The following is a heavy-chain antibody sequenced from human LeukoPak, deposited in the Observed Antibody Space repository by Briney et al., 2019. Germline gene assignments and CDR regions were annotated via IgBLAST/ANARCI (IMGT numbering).Heavy chain of an antibody. J-gene: IGHJ5*02. D-gene: IGHD2-2*03. CDR1: GYTFTGYY. Sequence: GASVKVSCEASGYTFTGYYMHWVRQAPGQGLEWMGWINPNSGGTNYAQKFQGRVTMTRDTSISTAYMELSRLRSDDTAVYYCARGSGYCSSTSCYGVNWFDPWGQGTLVTVSS. CDR3: ARGSGYCSSTSCYGVNWFDP. CDR2: INPNSGGT. V-gene: IGHV1-2*02.